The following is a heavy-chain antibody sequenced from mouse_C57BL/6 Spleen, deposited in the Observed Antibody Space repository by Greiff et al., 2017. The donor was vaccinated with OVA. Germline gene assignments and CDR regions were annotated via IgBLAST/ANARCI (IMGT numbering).Heavy chain of an antibody. V-gene: IGHV1-19*01. CDR2: INPYNGGT. Sequence: EVQLQQSGPVLVKPGASVKMSCKASGYTFTDYYMNWVKQSHGKSLEWIGVINPYNGGTSYNQKFKGKATLTVDKSSSTAYMALNSLTSEDSAVYYCARDTTVVDYYAMDYWGQGTSVTVSS. CDR3: ARDTTVVDYYAMDY. D-gene: IGHD1-1*01. CDR1: GYTFTDYY. J-gene: IGHJ4*01.